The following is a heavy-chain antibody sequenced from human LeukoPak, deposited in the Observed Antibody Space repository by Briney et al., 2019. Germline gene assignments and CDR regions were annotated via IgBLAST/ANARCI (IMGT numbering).Heavy chain of an antibody. Sequence: SETLSLTCAVYGGPFSGYYWSWIRQPPGKGLEWIGEINHSGSTNYNPSLKSRVTISVDTSKNQFSLKLSSVTAADTAVYYCAVASSFFDYWGQGTLVTVSS. CDR2: INHSGST. J-gene: IGHJ4*02. V-gene: IGHV4-34*01. D-gene: IGHD5-12*01. CDR3: AVASSFFDY. CDR1: GGPFSGYY.